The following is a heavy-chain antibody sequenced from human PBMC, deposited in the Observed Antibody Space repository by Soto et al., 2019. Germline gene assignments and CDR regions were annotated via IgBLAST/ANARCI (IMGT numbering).Heavy chain of an antibody. CDR3: ARDRGSGSYYSVSDYWYFDF. J-gene: IGHJ2*01. Sequence: QVQLVQSGAEVKKPGSSVKVSCKASGGTFSNYAICWVRQAPGQGLEWMGGVIPVSGTPKYAQKFQDRVLITADKSTSTAYMELTSLTSEDTAVYFCARDRGSGSYYSVSDYWYFDFWGRGTLVTVSS. CDR1: GGTFSNYA. D-gene: IGHD1-26*01. CDR2: VIPVSGTP. V-gene: IGHV1-69*06.